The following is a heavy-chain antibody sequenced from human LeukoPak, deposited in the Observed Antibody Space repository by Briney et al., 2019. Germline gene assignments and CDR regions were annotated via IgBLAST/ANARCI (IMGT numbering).Heavy chain of an antibody. CDR3: ATKTPGEYPYGY. Sequence: GGSLRLSCAASGFSFDTSAMNWVRQAPGKGLEWVSASGTAGDTYYADSVKGRFTISRDNSRNTLYLQMTSLRADDTAVYYCATKTPGEYPYGYWGQGTLVTVSP. CDR1: GFSFDTSA. V-gene: IGHV3-23*01. CDR2: SGTAGDT. D-gene: IGHD5-18*01. J-gene: IGHJ4*02.